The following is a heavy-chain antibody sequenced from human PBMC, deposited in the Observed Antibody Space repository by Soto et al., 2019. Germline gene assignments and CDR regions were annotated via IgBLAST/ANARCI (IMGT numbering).Heavy chain of an antibody. V-gene: IGHV1-46*01. Sequence: QVQVAQSGAEVKKPGASVKVSCKASGYTFSSYSMHWVRQAPGQGLEWMGIINPSGGSTNHAQKFQGRVTMTRDTSTSTVYMELSSLRSDDTAVYYCARGRTYVSDFFDIWGQGTMVTVSS. CDR1: GYTFSSYS. J-gene: IGHJ3*02. CDR2: INPSGGST. CDR3: ARGRTYVSDFFDI. D-gene: IGHD3-3*01.